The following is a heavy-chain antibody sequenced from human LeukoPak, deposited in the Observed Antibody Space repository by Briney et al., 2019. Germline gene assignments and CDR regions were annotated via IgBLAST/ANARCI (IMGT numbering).Heavy chain of an antibody. D-gene: IGHD3-16*02. V-gene: IGHV3-48*01. CDR1: GFTFSSYS. CDR3: AISDYYYYGMDV. J-gene: IGHJ6*02. Sequence: GGSLRLSCAASGFTFSSYSMNWVRQAPGKGLEWVSYISSSGSTIYYADSVKGRFIVSRDNAKNSLYLQMNSLRAEDTAVYYCAISDYYYYGMDVWGQGTTVTVSS. CDR2: ISSSGSTI.